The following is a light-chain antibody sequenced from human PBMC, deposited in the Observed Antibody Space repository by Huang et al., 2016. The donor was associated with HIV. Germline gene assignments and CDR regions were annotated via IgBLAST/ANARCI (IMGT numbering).Light chain of an antibody. J-gene: IGKJ3*01. CDR2: DAS. CDR1: QSVRSN. Sequence: EIVMTQSPGTLSVSPGERATLSCRASQSVRSNLAWYQQKPGQAPRLLIYDASTRATGVPARCSGSGSGKQFTLSISSLQSEDFAVYYCQQYDNWPPFTFGPGTKVDIK. CDR3: QQYDNWPPFT. V-gene: IGKV3-15*01.